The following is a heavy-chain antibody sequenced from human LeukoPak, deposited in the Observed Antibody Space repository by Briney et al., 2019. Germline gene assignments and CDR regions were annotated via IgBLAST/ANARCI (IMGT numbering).Heavy chain of an antibody. CDR2: INHSGST. CDR1: GGSISSGGYY. Sequence: SQTLSLTCTVSGGSISSGGYYWSWIRQPPGKGLEWIGEINHSGSTNYNPSLKSRVTISVDTSKNQFSLKLSSVTAADTAVYYCAREGGSIRARLGYWGQGTLVTVSS. CDR3: AREGGSIRARLGY. J-gene: IGHJ4*02. D-gene: IGHD3-16*01. V-gene: IGHV4-30-2*01.